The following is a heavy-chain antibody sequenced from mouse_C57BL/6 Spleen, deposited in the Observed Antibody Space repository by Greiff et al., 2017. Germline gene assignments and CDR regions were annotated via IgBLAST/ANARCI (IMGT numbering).Heavy chain of an antibody. CDR3: ARSDDYGGYCFDY. V-gene: IGHV1-64*01. CDR1: GYTFTSYW. CDR2: IHPNSGST. J-gene: IGHJ2*01. Sequence: QVQLQQPGAELVKPGASVKLSCKASGYTFTSYWMHWVKQRPGQGLEWIGMIHPNSGSTNYNEKFKGKATLTVDKSSSTAYMQLSSLTSEDSAVYYCARSDDYGGYCFDYWGQGTTLTGSS. D-gene: IGHD2-4*01.